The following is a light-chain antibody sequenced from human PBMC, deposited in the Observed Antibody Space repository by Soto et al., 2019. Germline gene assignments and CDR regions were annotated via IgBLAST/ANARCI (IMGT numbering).Light chain of an antibody. CDR1: SSDVGGYNY. Sequence: QSALTQPPSASGSPGQSITISCTGTSSDVGGYNYVSWYQQHPGKAPKLIIYDVSKRPSGVPDRFSGSKSGNTDSLTVSGLQAEDEADYYCSSYAGSSLVFGTGTKVTVL. J-gene: IGLJ1*01. V-gene: IGLV2-8*01. CDR2: DVS. CDR3: SSYAGSSLV.